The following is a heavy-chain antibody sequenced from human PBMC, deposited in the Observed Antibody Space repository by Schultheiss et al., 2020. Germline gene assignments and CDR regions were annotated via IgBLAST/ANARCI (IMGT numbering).Heavy chain of an antibody. Sequence: ASVKVSCKASGYTFTSYDINWVRQATGQGLEWMGWMNPNSGNTGYAQKFQGRVTMTRNTSISTAYMELSSLRSEDTAVYYCARQGSYYYGMDVWGQGTTVTVSS. CDR2: MNPNSGNT. CDR1: GYTFTSYD. J-gene: IGHJ6*02. CDR3: ARQGSYYYGMDV. V-gene: IGHV1-8*01.